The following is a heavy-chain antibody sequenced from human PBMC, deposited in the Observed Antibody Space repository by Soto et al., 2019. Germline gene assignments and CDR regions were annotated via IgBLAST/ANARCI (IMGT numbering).Heavy chain of an antibody. CDR2: IIPIFGTA. CDR3: ARASRITMVRGVIGYYFDY. D-gene: IGHD3-10*01. Sequence: SVKVSCKASGGTFSSCAISWVRQAPGQGLQWMRGIIPIFGTANYAQKFQGRVTITADESTSTAYMELSSLRSGDTAVYYCARASRITMVRGVIGYYFDYLGQGTLVTVSS. CDR1: GGTFSSCA. V-gene: IGHV1-69*13. J-gene: IGHJ4*02.